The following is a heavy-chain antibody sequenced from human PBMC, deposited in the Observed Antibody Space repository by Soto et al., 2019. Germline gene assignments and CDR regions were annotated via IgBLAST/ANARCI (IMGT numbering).Heavy chain of an antibody. V-gene: IGHV3-48*02. CDR1: GFTFSSNS. J-gene: IGHJ4*02. CDR3: ARVIWSGGLTGDL. Sequence: EVQVVESGGGLVQPGGSLRLSCAASGFTFSSNSMNWVRQATGKGLEWISYISSSRSTIYADSVKGRFTTSRHNAKNSLYLQMNSLRDEDTAVYYCARVIWSGGLTGDLWGQGTVVTVSS. D-gene: IGHD3-3*01. CDR2: ISSSRSTI.